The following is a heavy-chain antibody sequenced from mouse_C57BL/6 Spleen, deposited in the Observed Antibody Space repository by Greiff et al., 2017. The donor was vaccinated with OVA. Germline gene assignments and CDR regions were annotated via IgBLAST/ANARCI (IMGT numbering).Heavy chain of an antibody. CDR2: IHPNSGST. Sequence: QVQLQQPGAELVKPGASVKLSCKASGYTFTSYWMHWVKQRPGQGLEWIGMIHPNSGSTNYNEKFKSKATLTVDKSSSTAYMQLSSLTSEDSAVDYGARSKIYDGYSWFAYWGQGTLVTVSA. D-gene: IGHD2-3*01. V-gene: IGHV1-64*01. CDR1: GYTFTSYW. CDR3: ARSKIYDGYSWFAY. J-gene: IGHJ3*01.